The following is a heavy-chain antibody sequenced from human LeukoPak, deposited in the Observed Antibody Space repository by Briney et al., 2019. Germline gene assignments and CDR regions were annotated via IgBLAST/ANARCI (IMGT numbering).Heavy chain of an antibody. CDR1: GFTFSSYS. Sequence: GGSLRLSCAASGFTFSSYSMNWVRQAPGKGLEWVSSIGSSSSYIYYADSVKGRFTISRDNAKNSLYLQMNSLRAEDTAVYYCARESIAVAGTYYYMDVWGKGTTVTVSS. V-gene: IGHV3-21*01. CDR2: IGSSSSYI. CDR3: ARESIAVAGTYYYMDV. D-gene: IGHD6-19*01. J-gene: IGHJ6*03.